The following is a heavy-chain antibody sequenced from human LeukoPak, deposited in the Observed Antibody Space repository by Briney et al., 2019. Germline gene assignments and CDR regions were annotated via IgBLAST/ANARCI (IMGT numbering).Heavy chain of an antibody. J-gene: IGHJ5*02. CDR3: ARAFLPIPGLANCFDP. V-gene: IGHV1-8*03. CDR1: GYTFTSYD. Sequence: ASVKVSCKASGYTFTSYDINWVRQATGQGLEWMGWMNPNSGHTGYAQKFQGRVTITRNTSISTAYMELSSLRSEDTAVYYCARAFLPIPGLANCFDPWGQGTLVTVPS. CDR2: MNPNSGHT.